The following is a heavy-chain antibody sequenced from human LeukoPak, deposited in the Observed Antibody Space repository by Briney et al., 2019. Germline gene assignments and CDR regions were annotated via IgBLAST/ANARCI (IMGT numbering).Heavy chain of an antibody. J-gene: IGHJ3*02. CDR2: ISAYNGNT. CDR1: GYTFTSYG. Sequence: ASVKVSCKASGYTFTSYGISWVRRAPGQGLEWMGWISAYNGNTNYAQKLQGRVTMTTDTSTSTAYMELRSLRSDDTAVYYCARDRPTDYDFWSGDAFDIWGQGTMVTVSS. CDR3: ARDRPTDYDFWSGDAFDI. V-gene: IGHV1-18*01. D-gene: IGHD3-3*01.